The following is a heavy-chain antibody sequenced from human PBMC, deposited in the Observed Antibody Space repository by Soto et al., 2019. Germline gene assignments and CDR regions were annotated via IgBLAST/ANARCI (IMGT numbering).Heavy chain of an antibody. D-gene: IGHD6-19*01. CDR3: ARLLHPYSSDWYFDY. J-gene: IGHJ4*02. CDR2: IYHIGST. Sequence: SETLSLTCTVSGASISPYYWSWIRQPPGKGLEWIGYIYHIGSTGYNPSLKSRVTMSVDTSKNQFSLKLSSVTAADTAVYYCARLLHPYSSDWYFDYWGQGSLVTVSS. CDR1: GASISPYY. V-gene: IGHV4-59*08.